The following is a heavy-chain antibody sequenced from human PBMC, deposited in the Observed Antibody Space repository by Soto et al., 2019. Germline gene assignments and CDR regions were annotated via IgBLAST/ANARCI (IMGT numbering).Heavy chain of an antibody. D-gene: IGHD5-12*01. CDR2: ISGSGGTT. CDR1: GFTFSSYA. Sequence: PGGSLRLSCAASGFTFSSYAMSWVRQAPGKGLEWVSAISGSGGTTYFANSVKGRFTISRDNSKNTLDLQMNSLRAEDTALYYCAKLGSDYLNWFDPWGQGTLVTVSS. CDR3: AKLGSDYLNWFDP. V-gene: IGHV3-23*01. J-gene: IGHJ5*02.